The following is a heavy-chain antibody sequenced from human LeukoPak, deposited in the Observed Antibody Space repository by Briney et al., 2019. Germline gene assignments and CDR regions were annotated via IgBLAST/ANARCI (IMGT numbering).Heavy chain of an antibody. CDR3: ARGPYDSSGYIYYYYYGMDV. Sequence: GGSLRLSCAASGFTFSSYAMSWVRQAPGKGLEWVSAISGSGGSTYYADSVKGRFTISRDNSKNTLYLQMNSPRAEDTAVYYCARGPYDSSGYIYYYYYGMDVWGQGTTVTVSS. CDR1: GFTFSSYA. D-gene: IGHD3-22*01. J-gene: IGHJ6*02. CDR2: ISGSGGST. V-gene: IGHV3-23*01.